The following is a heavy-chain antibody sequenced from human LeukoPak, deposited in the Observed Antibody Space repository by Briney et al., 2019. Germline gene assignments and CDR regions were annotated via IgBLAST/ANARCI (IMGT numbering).Heavy chain of an antibody. J-gene: IGHJ4*02. CDR3: ARGRSAVAGTPLAY. D-gene: IGHD6-19*01. CDR2: IYYSGST. CDR1: GGSISSYY. Sequence: PSETLSLTCTVSGGSISSYYWSWIRQPPGKGLEWIGYIYYSGSTNYNPSLKSRVTISVDTSKNQFSLKLSSVTAADTAVYYCARGRSAVAGTPLAYWGQGTLVTVSS. V-gene: IGHV4-59*12.